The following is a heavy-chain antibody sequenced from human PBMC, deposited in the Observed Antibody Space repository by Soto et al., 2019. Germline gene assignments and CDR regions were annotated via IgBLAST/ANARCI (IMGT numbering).Heavy chain of an antibody. CDR2: ISYDGTNK. CDR1: RVPFMTYT. J-gene: IGHJ4*02. V-gene: IGHV3-30-3*01. CDR3: AREYSGSGWYGTGDY. Sequence: RSLSLSCASSRVPFMTYTIPCVPHAPGKGLEWVAVISYDGTNKYYAGSVRGRFTISRDISKNTMYLQMNSLRLEDTAVYYCAREYSGSGWYGTGDYWGPGTLVTVSS. D-gene: IGHD6-19*01.